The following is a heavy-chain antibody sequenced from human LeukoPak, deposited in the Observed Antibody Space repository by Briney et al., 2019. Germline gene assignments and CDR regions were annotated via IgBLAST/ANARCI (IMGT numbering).Heavy chain of an antibody. Sequence: GGSLRLSCAASGFTFDDYAMSWVRQAPGKGLEWVSAISGSGGSTYYADSVKGRFTISRDNSKNTLYLQMNSLRAEDTAVYYCARKAYYYDSSGNDYWGQGTLVTVSS. CDR2: ISGSGGST. J-gene: IGHJ4*02. CDR1: GFTFDDYA. CDR3: ARKAYYYDSSGNDY. V-gene: IGHV3-23*01. D-gene: IGHD3-22*01.